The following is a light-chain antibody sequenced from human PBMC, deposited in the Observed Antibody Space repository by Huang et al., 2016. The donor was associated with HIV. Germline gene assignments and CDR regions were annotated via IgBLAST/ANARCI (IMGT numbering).Light chain of an antibody. J-gene: IGKJ3*01. CDR2: GAS. V-gene: IGKV3-15*01. Sequence: EIVMTQSPATLSVSPGERATLSCRASQSVSSNLAWYQQKPGQAPRLLFYGASTRATGIPARFSVSGSGTEFTLTISSLQSEDFAVYYCQQYNNWPPITFGPGTKVDIK. CDR1: QSVSSN. CDR3: QQYNNWPPIT.